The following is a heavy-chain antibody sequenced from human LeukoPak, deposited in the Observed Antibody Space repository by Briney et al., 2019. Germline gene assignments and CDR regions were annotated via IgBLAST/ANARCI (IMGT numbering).Heavy chain of an antibody. CDR3: ARAEWEPTSPLLLYYMDV. Sequence: APVKVSCKASGYTFTGYYMHWVRQAPGQGLEWMGWINPNSGGTNYAQKFQGRVTMTRDTSISTAYMELSRLRSDDTAVYYCARAEWEPTSPLLLYYMDVWGKGTTVTVSS. D-gene: IGHD1-26*01. V-gene: IGHV1-2*02. CDR1: GYTFTGYY. CDR2: INPNSGGT. J-gene: IGHJ6*03.